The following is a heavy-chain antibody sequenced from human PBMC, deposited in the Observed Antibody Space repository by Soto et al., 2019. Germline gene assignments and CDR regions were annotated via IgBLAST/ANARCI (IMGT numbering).Heavy chain of an antibody. CDR1: GFTFSSYS. V-gene: IGHV3-21*01. Sequence: GGSLRLSCAASGFTFSSYSMNWVRQAPGKGLEWVSSISGSGNYTHYADFLRGRFTISRDNAKTSLYLHMNSLRAEDTAVYYCAREGINNYNEYYFDSWGQGTVVTVSS. D-gene: IGHD4-4*01. CDR3: AREGINNYNEYYFDS. J-gene: IGHJ4*02. CDR2: ISGSGNYT.